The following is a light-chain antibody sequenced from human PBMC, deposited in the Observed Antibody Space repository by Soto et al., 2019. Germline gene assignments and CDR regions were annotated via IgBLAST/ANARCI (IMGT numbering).Light chain of an antibody. Sequence: EIGMTQSPVTLSLSTGERATLSCRASQSFRGLLAWYQQKPGQAPRLLIYDAYNRATGIPPRFSGSGSGTDFTLTISSLEPEDSAVYYCQQRHMWLITFGQGTRLEI. CDR3: QQRHMWLIT. CDR2: DAY. V-gene: IGKV3-11*01. CDR1: QSFRGL. J-gene: IGKJ5*01.